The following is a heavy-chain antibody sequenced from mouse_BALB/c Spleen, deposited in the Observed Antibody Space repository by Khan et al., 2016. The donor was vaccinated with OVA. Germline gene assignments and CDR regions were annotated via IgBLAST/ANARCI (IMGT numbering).Heavy chain of an antibody. J-gene: IGHJ2*01. V-gene: IGHV3-2*02. CDR2: IKYSGIT. D-gene: IGHD1-1*01. CDR3: ARSGPISTVVVTDFDF. Sequence: EVQLQESGPGLVKPSQSLSLTCTVTGYSITSDYAWNWIRQFPGNRLEWMGYIKYSGITSYNPSLKSRISITRDTSKNQFFLQLNSVTTEDTATFYCARSGPISTVVVTDFDFWGQGPPLTFSS. CDR1: GYSITSDYA.